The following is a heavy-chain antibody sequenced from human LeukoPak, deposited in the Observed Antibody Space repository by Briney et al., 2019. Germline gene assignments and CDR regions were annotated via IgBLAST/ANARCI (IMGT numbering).Heavy chain of an antibody. CDR2: INPSGGST. CDR3: ARNRDGYNSCAGY. D-gene: IGHD5-24*01. Sequence: GESLKVSCKASGYTFTSYYMHWVRQAPGQGLEWMGIINPSGGSTSYAQKFQGRVTMTRDTSTSTVYMELSRLRSEDTAVYYCARNRDGYNSCAGYWGQGTLVTVSS. V-gene: IGHV1-46*01. CDR1: GYTFTSYY. J-gene: IGHJ4*02.